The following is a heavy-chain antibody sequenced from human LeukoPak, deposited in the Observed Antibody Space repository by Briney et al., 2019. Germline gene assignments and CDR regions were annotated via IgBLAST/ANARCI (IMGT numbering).Heavy chain of an antibody. CDR2: IKQDGSEK. Sequence: GGSLRLSCAASGFIVSTNYMSWVRQAPGKWLEWVANIKQDGSEKYYVDSVKGRFTISRDNAKNSLYLQMNSLRAEDTAVYYCARDPRDDFWSGYSTIFDYWGQGTLVTVSS. D-gene: IGHD3-3*01. CDR3: ARDPRDDFWSGYSTIFDY. J-gene: IGHJ4*02. CDR1: GFIVSTNY. V-gene: IGHV3-7*01.